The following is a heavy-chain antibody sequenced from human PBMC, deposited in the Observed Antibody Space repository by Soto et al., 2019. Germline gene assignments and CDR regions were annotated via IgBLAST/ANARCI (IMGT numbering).Heavy chain of an antibody. CDR2: IIPIFGTA. Sequence: ASVKVSCKASGGTFSSYAISWVRQAPGQGLEWMGGIIPIFGTANYAQKFQGRVTITADESTSTAYMELSSLRSEDTAVYYCAREHDILTGYYYYGMDVWGQGTTVTVSS. D-gene: IGHD3-9*01. J-gene: IGHJ6*02. CDR3: AREHDILTGYYYYGMDV. CDR1: GGTFSSYA. V-gene: IGHV1-69*13.